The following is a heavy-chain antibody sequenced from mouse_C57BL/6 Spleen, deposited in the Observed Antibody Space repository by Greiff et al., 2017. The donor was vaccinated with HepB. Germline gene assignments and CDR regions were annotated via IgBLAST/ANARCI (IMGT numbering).Heavy chain of an antibody. D-gene: IGHD1-1*01. V-gene: IGHV3-6*01. CDR3: ARDGYYGSYFDY. CDR2: ISYDGSN. Sequence: EVQLQQSGPGLVKPSQSLSLTCSVTGYSITSGYYWNWIRQFPGNKLEWMGYISYDGSNNYNPSLKNRISITRDTSKNQFFLKLNSVTTEDTATYYCARDGYYGSYFDYWGQGTTLTVSS. CDR1: GYSITSGYY. J-gene: IGHJ2*01.